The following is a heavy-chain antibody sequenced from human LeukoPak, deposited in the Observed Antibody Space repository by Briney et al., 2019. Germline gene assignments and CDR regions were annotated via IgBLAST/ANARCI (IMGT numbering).Heavy chain of an antibody. Sequence: SETLSLTCAVSGGSISSSNWWSWVHQPPGKGLEWIGEIYHSGSTNYNPSLKSRVTISVDKSKNQFSLKLSSVTAADTAVYYCASRDRVRGVISAFDIWGQGTMVTVSS. D-gene: IGHD3-10*01. CDR2: IYHSGST. CDR3: ASRDRVRGVISAFDI. V-gene: IGHV4-4*02. J-gene: IGHJ3*02. CDR1: GGSISSSNW.